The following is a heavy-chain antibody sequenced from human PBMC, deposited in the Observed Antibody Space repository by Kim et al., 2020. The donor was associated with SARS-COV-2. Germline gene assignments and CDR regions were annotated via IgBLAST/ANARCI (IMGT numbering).Heavy chain of an antibody. CDR3: TRQGMDFSYYGLDV. V-gene: IGHV3-73*01. CDR2: IRSKANGYAT. D-gene: IGHD3-10*01. Sequence: GGSLRLSCAASGFTFSGSAMHWVRQASGKGLEWVGRIRSKANGYATAYTASVKGRFTISRDDSKNTAFLQMNSLKTEDTAVYYCTRQGMDFSYYGLDVWGQGTTVTVSS. CDR1: GFTFSGSA. J-gene: IGHJ6*02.